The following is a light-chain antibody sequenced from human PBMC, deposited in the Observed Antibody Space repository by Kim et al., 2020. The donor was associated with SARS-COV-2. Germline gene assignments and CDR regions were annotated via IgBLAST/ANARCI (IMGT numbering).Light chain of an antibody. Sequence: GQSITISCPGTTSDVGGYNYVSWYQKHPSKAPKLIIYDVNNRPSGVSHRFSGSKSGDTASLTISGLQAEDEADYYCCSYASSLTWVFGGGTQLTVL. J-gene: IGLJ3*02. CDR2: DVN. CDR1: TSDVGGYNY. V-gene: IGLV2-14*03. CDR3: CSYASSLTWV.